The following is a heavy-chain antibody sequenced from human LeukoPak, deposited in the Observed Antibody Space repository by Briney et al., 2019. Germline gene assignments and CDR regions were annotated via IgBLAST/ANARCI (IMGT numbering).Heavy chain of an antibody. D-gene: IGHD2-21*02. J-gene: IGHJ4*01. V-gene: IGHV3-74*01. CDR1: EFNFFSYG. CDR3: ARELPREVTLDY. Sequence: QPGGSLRLYCVASEFNFFSYGMQWVRQAPGKGLVWVSRIFADGSTTSYADSVKGRFTISRDNAKNTLYLQMNSLRAEDTAVYYCARELPREVTLDYWGQGTLVTVSP. CDR2: IFADGSTT.